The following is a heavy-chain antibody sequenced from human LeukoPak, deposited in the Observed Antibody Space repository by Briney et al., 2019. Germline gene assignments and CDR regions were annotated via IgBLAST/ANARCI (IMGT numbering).Heavy chain of an antibody. CDR3: ARDELCSGGSCYTGMDV. D-gene: IGHD2-15*01. V-gene: IGHV3-33*08. J-gene: IGHJ6*02. Sequence: GGPLRLSCASSGFTFSSYWMHWVRQAPGKRLEWVAVICYDGSNKYYADSVKGRFTISRDNSKNTLYLQMNSLRAEDTAVYYCARDELCSGGSCYTGMDVWGQGTTVTVSS. CDR1: GFTFSSYW. CDR2: ICYDGSNK.